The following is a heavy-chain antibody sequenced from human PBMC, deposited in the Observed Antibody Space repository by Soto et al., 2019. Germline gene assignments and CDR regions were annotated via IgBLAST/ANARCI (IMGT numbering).Heavy chain of an antibody. D-gene: IGHD2-15*01. V-gene: IGHV3-74*01. J-gene: IGHJ4*02. CDR1: GFTFSSYW. Sequence: GGSLRLSCAASGFTFSSYWMHWVRQAPGRGLVWVSRINSDGSSTSYADSVKGRFTISRDNAKNTLYLQMNSLRAEDTAVFYCVRTSLVVAAATREDYWGQGTLVTSPQ. CDR3: VRTSLVVAAATREDY. CDR2: INSDGSST.